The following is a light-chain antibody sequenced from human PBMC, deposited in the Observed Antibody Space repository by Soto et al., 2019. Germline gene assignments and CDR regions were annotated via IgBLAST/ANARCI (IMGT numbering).Light chain of an antibody. CDR3: QQYYRGIT. Sequence: DNQMTQSPSSLSASVGDRVTITCQASQDISSFLNWYQQKPGKVPKLLIYDASNLETGVPSRFSRSGSETDFTFTISSLQPEDVATYYCQQYYRGITFGPGTKVDI. CDR2: DAS. CDR1: QDISSF. V-gene: IGKV1-33*01. J-gene: IGKJ3*01.